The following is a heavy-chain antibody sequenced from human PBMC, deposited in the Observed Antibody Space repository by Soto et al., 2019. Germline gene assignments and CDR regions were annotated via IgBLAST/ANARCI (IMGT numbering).Heavy chain of an antibody. V-gene: IGHV1-2*02. CDR2: INPSNEIT. D-gene: IGHD1-26*01. J-gene: IGHJ4*02. CDR1: GYTFSAYY. Sequence: QVYLLQSGAEVKKVGASVKVSCKTSGYTFSAYYVHWARRAPGRGFQWLGWINPSNEITTFSEFFQGRITMTRDTSTHTVHMELNMLTSDDTAVYYCMRGGWGDSPIDYWGQGTQVTVSS. CDR3: MRGGWGDSPIDY.